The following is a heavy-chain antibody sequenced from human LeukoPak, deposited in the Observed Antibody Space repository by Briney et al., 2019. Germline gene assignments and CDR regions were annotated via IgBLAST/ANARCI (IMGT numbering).Heavy chain of an antibody. J-gene: IGHJ4*02. V-gene: IGHV3-48*04. CDR3: ARVDWELLDGDFDY. Sequence: GGSLRLSCAASGFTFSSYSMTWVRQAPGKGLEWISYMSSSLSTIYYADSVKGRFTISRDNAENTLYLQMNSLRAGDTAVYYCARVDWELLDGDFDYWGQGTLVTVSS. CDR1: GFTFSSYS. D-gene: IGHD1-26*01. CDR2: MSSSLSTI.